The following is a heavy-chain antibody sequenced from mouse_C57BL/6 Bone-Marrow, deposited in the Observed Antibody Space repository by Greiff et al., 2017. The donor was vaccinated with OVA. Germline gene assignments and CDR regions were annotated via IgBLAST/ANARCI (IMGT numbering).Heavy chain of an antibody. CDR1: GYAFSSSW. V-gene: IGHV1-82*01. CDR3: ARERNYYGSSWGYWYFDV. Sequence: QVQLQQSGPALVKPGASVKISCKASGYAFSSSWLNWLKQRPGRGLEWIGRFYPGDGDTNYNGKFKGKATLTAAKSSSTAYMQHSSLTSEDSAVYFCARERNYYGSSWGYWYFDVWGTGTTVTVSS. J-gene: IGHJ1*03. CDR2: FYPGDGDT. D-gene: IGHD1-1*01.